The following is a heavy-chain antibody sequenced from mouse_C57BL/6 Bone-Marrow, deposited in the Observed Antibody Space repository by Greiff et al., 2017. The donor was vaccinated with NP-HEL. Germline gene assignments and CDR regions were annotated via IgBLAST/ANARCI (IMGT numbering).Heavy chain of an antibody. CDR3: ARSRLRSHFDY. J-gene: IGHJ2*01. V-gene: IGHV1-82*01. D-gene: IGHD1-1*01. Sequence: VQLVESGPELVKPGASVKISCKASGYAFSSSWMNWVKQRPGKGLEWIGRIYPGDGDTNYNGKFKGKATLTADKSSSTAYMQLSSLTSEDSAVYFCARSRLRSHFDYWGQGTTLTVSS. CDR2: IYPGDGDT. CDR1: GYAFSSSW.